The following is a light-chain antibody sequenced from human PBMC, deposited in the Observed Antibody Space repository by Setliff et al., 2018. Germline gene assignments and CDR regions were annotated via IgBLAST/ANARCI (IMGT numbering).Light chain of an antibody. CDR3: QSYDSSLSGYV. CDR1: SSDVGAYNY. Sequence: QSVLTQPRSVSGSPGRSVTISCTGTSSDVGAYNYVSWYQQHPGKVPKLMIYDVRKRPSGVPDRFSGSKSGNTASLTISGLQAEDEADYYCQSYDSSLSGYVFGTGTKVTVL. CDR2: DVR. V-gene: IGLV2-11*01. J-gene: IGLJ1*01.